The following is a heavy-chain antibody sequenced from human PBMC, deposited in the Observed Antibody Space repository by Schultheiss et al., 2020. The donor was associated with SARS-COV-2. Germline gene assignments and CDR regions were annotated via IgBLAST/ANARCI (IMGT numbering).Heavy chain of an antibody. V-gene: IGHV1-18*01. Sequence: ASVKVSCKASGGTFSSYAISWVRQAPGQGLEWMGWINPNSGGTNYAQKLQGRVTMTTDTSTSTSYMELRSLRSDDTAVYYCARDLSSGYYYWGQGTLVTVSS. CDR1: GGTFSSYA. CDR3: ARDLSSGYYY. CDR2: INPNSGGT. J-gene: IGHJ4*02. D-gene: IGHD3-22*01.